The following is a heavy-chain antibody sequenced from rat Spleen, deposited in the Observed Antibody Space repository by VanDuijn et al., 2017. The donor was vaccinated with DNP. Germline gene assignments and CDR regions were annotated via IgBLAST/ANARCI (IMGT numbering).Heavy chain of an antibody. D-gene: IGHD1-11*01. CDR1: GFSLTTNG. CDR3: AREGSARSPFTY. Sequence: QVQVKESGPGLVQSSQTLSLTCTVSGFSLTTNGVSWVRQPPGKGLEWLGAIWNDGGTDYNSAIKSRLIISRDTSKSQAFLKMNSLQTEDTAMYFCAREGSARSPFTYWGQGTLVTVSS. CDR2: IWNDGGT. J-gene: IGHJ3*01. V-gene: IGHV2-47*01.